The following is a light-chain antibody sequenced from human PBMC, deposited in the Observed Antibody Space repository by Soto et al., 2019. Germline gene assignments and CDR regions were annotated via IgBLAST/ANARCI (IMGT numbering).Light chain of an antibody. Sequence: QPVLTQPPSVSGAPGQRVTLSCTGNSSNIGAGYDVHWYQQLPGTAPKLLIYNYNNRPSGVPDRFSGSKSGSSASLAITGLQAEDEADYYCQSYDISLGGSGVFGGGTKVTVL. J-gene: IGLJ3*02. CDR1: SSNIGAGYD. CDR3: QSYDISLGGSGV. CDR2: NYN. V-gene: IGLV1-40*01.